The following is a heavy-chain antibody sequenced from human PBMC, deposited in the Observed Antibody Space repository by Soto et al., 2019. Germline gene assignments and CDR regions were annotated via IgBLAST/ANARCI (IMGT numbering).Heavy chain of an antibody. CDR2: IVVASGQT. V-gene: IGHV1-58*02. CDR1: GSGFISSG. CDR3: AADRPDIGVGWWV. Sequence: SVKVSCKASGSGFISSGIQWVRQAHGQRLEWIGWIVVASGQTNYAQNFRGRVAITRDTSTATAYIELTGLTSEDTAVYFCAADRPDIGVGWWVWGQGTTVTVSS. J-gene: IGHJ6*02. D-gene: IGHD2-15*01.